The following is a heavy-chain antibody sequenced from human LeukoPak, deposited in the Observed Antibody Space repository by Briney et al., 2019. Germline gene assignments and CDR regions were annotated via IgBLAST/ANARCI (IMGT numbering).Heavy chain of an antibody. CDR2: ISSSSSNI. J-gene: IGHJ3*02. Sequence: GGSLRLSCAASGFTFSSYSMNWVRQAPGKGLEWVSSISSSSSNIYYADSVKGRFTISRDNAKNSLYLQMNSLRAEDTAVYYCASGPTAMVTSDAFDIWGQGTMVTVSS. CDR1: GFTFSSYS. CDR3: ASGPTAMVTSDAFDI. D-gene: IGHD5-18*01. V-gene: IGHV3-21*01.